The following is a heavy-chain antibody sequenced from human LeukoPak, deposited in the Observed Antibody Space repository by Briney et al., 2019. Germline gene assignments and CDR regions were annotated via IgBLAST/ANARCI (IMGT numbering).Heavy chain of an antibody. Sequence: GGSLRLSCAASGFTFSSYAMSWVRQAPGKGLEWVSTINGGGVNTHYADSVGGRFTISRDNSKNTLFLQMNSLRDEDTAVYYCAKSGYSYGYRSVDYWGQGTLVTVSS. CDR3: AKSGYSYGYRSVDY. J-gene: IGHJ4*02. V-gene: IGHV3-23*01. CDR1: GFTFSSYA. CDR2: INGGGVNT. D-gene: IGHD5-18*01.